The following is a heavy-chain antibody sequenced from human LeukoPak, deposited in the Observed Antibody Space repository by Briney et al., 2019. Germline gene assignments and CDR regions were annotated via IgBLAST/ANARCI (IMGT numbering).Heavy chain of an antibody. CDR2: IKSDGSDT. CDR3: AKKGATTGNFDY. Sequence: GGSLRLSCAASGFTFSTYWMHWVRQAPGEGLVWVSRIKSDGSDTSYADSVKGRFTISRDNSKNTLYLQMNSLRAEDTAVYYCAKKGATTGNFDYWGQGTLVTVSS. V-gene: IGHV3-74*01. CDR1: GFTFSTYW. D-gene: IGHD1-26*01. J-gene: IGHJ4*02.